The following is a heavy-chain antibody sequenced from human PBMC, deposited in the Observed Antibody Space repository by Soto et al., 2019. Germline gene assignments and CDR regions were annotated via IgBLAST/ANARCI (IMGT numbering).Heavy chain of an antibody. CDR2: IGGSGDNI. J-gene: IGHJ4*02. Sequence: PGGSLRLSCAASGFAFSSYAMSWVRQAPGKGLEWVSGIGGSGDNIYNADSVKGRFTISRDNSKNTTFLQMSRVRAEDTAVYYCVKERRGSGCFVCCYWGQGILFTVSS. D-gene: IGHD6-19*01. V-gene: IGHV3-23*01. CDR3: VKERRGSGCFVCCY. CDR1: GFAFSSYA.